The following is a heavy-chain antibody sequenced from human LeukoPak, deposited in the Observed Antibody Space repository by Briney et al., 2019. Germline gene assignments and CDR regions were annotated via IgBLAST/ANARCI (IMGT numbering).Heavy chain of an antibody. CDR1: GFTFDDYG. CDR3: ARSVASCRDY. CDR2: INSNCGST. V-gene: IGHV3-20*04. Sequence: GGSVKLSCAASGFTFDDYGMSWVRQAPGKGLEWVSGINSNCGSTGYADSLQGRFTISRDNAKNSLYMQMNSLRAEDTALYYCARSVASCRDYWGQGTLVTVSS. D-gene: IGHD2-15*01. J-gene: IGHJ4*02.